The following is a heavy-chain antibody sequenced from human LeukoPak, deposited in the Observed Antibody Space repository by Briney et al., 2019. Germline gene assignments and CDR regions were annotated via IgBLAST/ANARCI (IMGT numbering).Heavy chain of an antibody. CDR2: ISYDGSNK. CDR3: ARAKRDDYGDPFDY. J-gene: IGHJ4*02. V-gene: IGHV3-30-3*01. CDR1: GFTFSSYA. D-gene: IGHD4-17*01. Sequence: GRSLRLSCAASGFTFSSYAMHWVRQAPGKGLEWVAVISYDGSNKYYADSVKGRFTISRDNSKNTLYLQMNSLRAEDTAVYYCARAKRDDYGDPFDYWGQGTLVTVSS.